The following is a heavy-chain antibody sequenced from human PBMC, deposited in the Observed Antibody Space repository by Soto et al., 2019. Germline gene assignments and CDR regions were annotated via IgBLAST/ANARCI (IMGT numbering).Heavy chain of an antibody. V-gene: IGHV1-69*12. J-gene: IGHJ6*02. Sequence: QVQLVQSGAEVKKPGSSVKVSCKASGGTFSSYAINWVRQAPGQGLEWMGGIIPIFGTADYAQKFHGRVNITADDSTSKAYMELSSLRSEDTAVYYCASRITGSPNYSYGMDVWGQGTTVTVSS. CDR3: ASRITGSPNYSYGMDV. CDR1: GGTFSSYA. D-gene: IGHD1-20*01. CDR2: IIPIFGTA.